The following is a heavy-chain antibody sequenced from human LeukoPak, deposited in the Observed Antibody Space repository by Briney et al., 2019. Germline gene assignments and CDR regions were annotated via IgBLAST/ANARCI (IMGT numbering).Heavy chain of an antibody. CDR3: ATLGSYFDY. J-gene: IGHJ4*02. Sequence: GGSLRLSCAASGFTFSSYWMHWVRQAPGKGLVWVSRISSDGSSTNYADSVMGRFTVSRDNAENTLFLQMSSLRAEDTAVYYCATLGSYFDYWGQGTLVTVSP. D-gene: IGHD3-10*01. V-gene: IGHV3-74*01. CDR2: ISSDGSST. CDR1: GFTFSSYW.